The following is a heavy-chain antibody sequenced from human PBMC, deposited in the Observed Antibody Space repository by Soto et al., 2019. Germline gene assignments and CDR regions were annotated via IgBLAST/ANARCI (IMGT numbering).Heavy chain of an antibody. CDR2: IYYSGST. J-gene: IGHJ5*02. V-gene: IGHV4-31*03. CDR1: GGSISSGGYY. Sequence: PSETLSLTCTVSGGSISSGGYYWSWIRQHPGKGLEWIGYIYYSGSTYYNPSLKSRVTISVDTSKNQFSLKLSSVTAADTAVYYCARLRIAAVTNWFDPWGQGTLVTVSS. D-gene: IGHD6-13*01. CDR3: ARLRIAAVTNWFDP.